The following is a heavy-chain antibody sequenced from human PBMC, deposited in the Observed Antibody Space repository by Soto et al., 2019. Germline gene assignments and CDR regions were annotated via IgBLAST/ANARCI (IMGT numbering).Heavy chain of an antibody. Sequence: SETLSLTCTVSRGSITNYFWTWIRQSPGRGLEWIGSIYYSGSTYYNPSLKSRVTISVDTSKNQFSLKLSSVTAADTAVYYCARLSYDFWSGYYNHFDYWGQGTLVTVSS. V-gene: IGHV4-59*05. D-gene: IGHD3-3*01. J-gene: IGHJ4*02. CDR2: IYYSGST. CDR3: ARLSYDFWSGYYNHFDY. CDR1: RGSITNYF.